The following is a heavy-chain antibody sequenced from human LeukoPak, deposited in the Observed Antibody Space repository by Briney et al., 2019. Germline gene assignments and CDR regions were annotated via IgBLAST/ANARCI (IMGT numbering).Heavy chain of an antibody. CDR1: GFTFSSYA. Sequence: GGSLRLSCAASGFTFSSYAMSWVRQAPEKGLEWVSTISGSGGSTYYTDSVRGRFTISRDNSKNTLYLQMNSLRAEDTAVYYCARGWEQPFDYWGQGTLVTVSS. CDR3: ARGWEQPFDY. J-gene: IGHJ4*02. V-gene: IGHV3-23*01. D-gene: IGHD1-26*01. CDR2: ISGSGGST.